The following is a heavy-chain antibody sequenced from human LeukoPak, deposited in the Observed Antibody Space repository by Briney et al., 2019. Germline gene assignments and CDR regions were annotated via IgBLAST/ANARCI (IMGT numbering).Heavy chain of an antibody. CDR2: INPSGGST. CDR1: GYTFTSYY. V-gene: IGHV1-46*01. J-gene: IGHJ5*01. D-gene: IGHD6-19*01. CDR3: ARSSAWRNFDS. Sequence: ASVKVSCKASGYTFTSYYMHWVRQAPGQGLEWMGIINPSGGSTSYAQKFQGRVTMTRDTSISTAYMEVSSLTSEDTAVYYCARSSAWRNFDSWGQGTPVTVSS.